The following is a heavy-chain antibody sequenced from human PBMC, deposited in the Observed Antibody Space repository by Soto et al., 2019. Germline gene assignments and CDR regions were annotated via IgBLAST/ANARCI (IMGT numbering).Heavy chain of an antibody. CDR1: GFTFSSYS. Sequence: EVQLLESGGGLVQPGGSLRLSCATSGFTFSSYSMTWVRQAPGKGLEWVSTISGSGSRTYYADPVKGRFTISRDNSKNTLYMQMNSLSAEDTAVLYCAKASSSGSHGEYWGQGTLVSVSS. D-gene: IGHD1-26*01. V-gene: IGHV3-23*01. CDR3: AKASSSGSHGEY. CDR2: ISGSGSRT. J-gene: IGHJ4*02.